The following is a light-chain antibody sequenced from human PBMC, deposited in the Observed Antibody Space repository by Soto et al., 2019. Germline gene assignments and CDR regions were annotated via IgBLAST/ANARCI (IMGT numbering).Light chain of an antibody. J-gene: IGKJ4*01. V-gene: IGKV1-33*01. CDR2: DVF. CDR3: QQYDQLPIT. CDR1: QDISKY. Sequence: DIQMTQSASSLPASVGDTVTISCQASQDISKYLNWFQQKPGKAPKLLIYDVFNVETGVPSRFSGRGSGTDVTLIISNLQPEDFATYYCQQYDQLPITFGGGTKVDI.